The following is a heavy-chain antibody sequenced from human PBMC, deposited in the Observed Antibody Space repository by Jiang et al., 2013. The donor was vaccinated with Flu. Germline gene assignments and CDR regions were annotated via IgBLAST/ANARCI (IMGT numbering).Heavy chain of an antibody. CDR1: GYSFTTYS. V-gene: IGHV7-4-1*02. CDR2: INPNTGNP. CDR3: ARRSPTDY. Sequence: VQSGSELKKPGASVKISCKTSGYSFTTYSINWVRQAPGQGLEWMGWINPNTGNPIYAQGFTGRFVFSLDTSVSTAYLQINNLETEDTAVYYCARRSPTDYWGQGTLLTVSS. D-gene: IGHD3-10*01. J-gene: IGHJ1*01.